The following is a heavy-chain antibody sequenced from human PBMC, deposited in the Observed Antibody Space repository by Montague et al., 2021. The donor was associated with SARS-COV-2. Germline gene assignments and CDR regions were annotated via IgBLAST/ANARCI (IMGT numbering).Heavy chain of an antibody. CDR2: VNQSGTT. V-gene: IGHV4-34*01. CDR3: ASGRRPVVVPAAGPAGRAFDI. D-gene: IGHD2-2*01. CDR1: GGSFSNDY. J-gene: IGHJ3*02. Sequence: SETLSLTCAISGGSFSNDYWSWIRQPPGKGLEWIGEVNQSGTTIYNPSVKSGVTILEDTSKNRFYLRLNSVTAADTAVYYCASGRRPVVVPAAGPAGRAFDIWGQGTMVTVSS.